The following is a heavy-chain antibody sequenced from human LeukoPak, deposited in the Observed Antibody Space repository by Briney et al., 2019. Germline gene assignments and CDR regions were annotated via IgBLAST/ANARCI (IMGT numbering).Heavy chain of an antibody. CDR1: GFTFSNYA. J-gene: IGHJ4*02. V-gene: IGHV3-23*01. D-gene: IGHD3-3*01. Sequence: GGSLRLSCAASGFTFSNYAMSWVRQAPGKGLEWVSTILGSGGGDSTYYADSVKGRFTISRDNSKNTLFLQMNSLRDEDTAVYYCAKEEWLGKMNYFDYWGQGTLVTVSS. CDR2: ILGSGGGDST. CDR3: AKEEWLGKMNYFDY.